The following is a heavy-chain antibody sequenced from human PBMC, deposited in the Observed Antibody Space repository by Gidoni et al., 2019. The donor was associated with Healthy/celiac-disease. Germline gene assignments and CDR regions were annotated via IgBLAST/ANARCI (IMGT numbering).Heavy chain of an antibody. CDR2: ISGSGGST. CDR1: GVTFRSDA. Sequence: EVPLLESGGGLVQPGGSLRLSCAASGVTFRSDAMSWVRQAPGKGLEWVSAISGSGGSTYDADSVKGRLTIARDNSKNTLYLQMNSLRAEDTAVYYCAKERGSAYSSGWFDYWGQGTLVTVSS. CDR3: AKERGSAYSSGWFDY. D-gene: IGHD6-19*01. J-gene: IGHJ4*02. V-gene: IGHV3-23*01.